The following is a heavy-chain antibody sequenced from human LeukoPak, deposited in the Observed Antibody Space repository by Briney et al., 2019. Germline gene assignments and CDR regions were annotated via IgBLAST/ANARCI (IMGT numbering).Heavy chain of an antibody. V-gene: IGHV3-23*01. Sequence: GGSLRLSCAASGFTFSSYAMSWVRQAAGQGLEWFSGISGSVGIAYYADTVQGRVTISRDNSKNTLYLQMNTLRAEDTAVYYCAKVSMVREVIIEAWYAFDIWGQGTMVTVSS. CDR3: AKVSMVREVIIEAWYAFDI. CDR2: ISGSVGIA. CDR1: GFTFSSYA. J-gene: IGHJ3*02. D-gene: IGHD3-10*01.